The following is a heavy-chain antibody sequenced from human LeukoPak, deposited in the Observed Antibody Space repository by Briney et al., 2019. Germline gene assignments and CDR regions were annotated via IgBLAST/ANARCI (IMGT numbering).Heavy chain of an antibody. CDR1: GGSISSYY. CDR2: IYTSGST. J-gene: IGHJ4*02. V-gene: IGHV4-4*09. CDR3: ARGGSSGYYYG. D-gene: IGHD3-22*01. Sequence: PSETLSLTCTVAGGSISSYYWSWIRQPPGKGLEWIGYIYTSGSTNYNPSLKSRVTISVDTSKNQFSLKLTSMTAADTAVYYCARGGSSGYYYGWGQGTLVTVSS.